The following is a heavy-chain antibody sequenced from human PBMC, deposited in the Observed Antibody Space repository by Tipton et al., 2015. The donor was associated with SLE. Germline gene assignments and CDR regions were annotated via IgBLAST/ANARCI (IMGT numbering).Heavy chain of an antibody. J-gene: IGHJ4*02. V-gene: IGHV4-4*02. CDR2: IYHSGST. CDR3: ARVERAARGFDY. Sequence: TLSLTCAVSGGSISSSNWWSWVRQPPGKGLEWIGEIYHSGSTNYNPSLKSRVTISVDTSKNQFSLKLSSVTAADTAVYYCARVERAARGFDYWGQGTLVTVSS. D-gene: IGHD6-13*01. CDR1: GGSISSSNW.